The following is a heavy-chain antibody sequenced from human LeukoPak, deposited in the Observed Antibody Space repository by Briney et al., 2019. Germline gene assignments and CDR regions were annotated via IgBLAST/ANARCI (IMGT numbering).Heavy chain of an antibody. J-gene: IGHJ4*02. CDR1: GFSLTELS. CDR3: ARFFHAPAYYDFWSGYAGYYFDY. Sequence: ASVKVSCKVSGFSLTELSMHWVRQAPGKGLEWMGQFDPEDGETIYTQMFQGRLTMTEDTSTDTAYMELSSLRSEDTAVYYCARFFHAPAYYDFWSGYAGYYFDYWGQGTLVTVSS. D-gene: IGHD3-3*01. CDR2: FDPEDGET. V-gene: IGHV1-24*01.